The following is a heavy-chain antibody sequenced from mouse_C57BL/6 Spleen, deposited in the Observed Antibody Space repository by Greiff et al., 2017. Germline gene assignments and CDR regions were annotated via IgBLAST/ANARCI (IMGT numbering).Heavy chain of an antibody. V-gene: IGHV14-2*01. CDR1: GFNIKDYY. D-gene: IGHD1-1*01. J-gene: IGHJ1*03. Sequence: VQLQQSGAELVKPGASVKLSCTASGFNIKDYYMHWVKQRTEQGLEWIGRIDPEDGETKYAPNFQGKATITADTSSNTAYLQLSSLTSEDTAVYYCASFYYYGSSYGYFDVWGTGTTVTVSS. CDR2: IDPEDGET. CDR3: ASFYYYGSSYGYFDV.